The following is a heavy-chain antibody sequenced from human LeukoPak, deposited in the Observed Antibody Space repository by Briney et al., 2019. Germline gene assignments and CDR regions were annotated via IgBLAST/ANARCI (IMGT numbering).Heavy chain of an antibody. J-gene: IGHJ4*02. CDR1: GFTVSSNY. CDR3: AKDPTAWVGAFDY. D-gene: IGHD1-26*01. V-gene: IGHV3-53*01. CDR2: IYSGGRT. Sequence: GGSLRLSCAASGFTVSSNYMSWVRQAPGKGLEWVSVIYSGGRTYYADSVKGRFTISRDNSKNTLYLQMNNLRAEDTAIYYCAKDPTAWVGAFDYWGQGTLVTVSS.